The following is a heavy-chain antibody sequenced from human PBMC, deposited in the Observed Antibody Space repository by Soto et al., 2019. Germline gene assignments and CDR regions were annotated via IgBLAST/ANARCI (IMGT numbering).Heavy chain of an antibody. V-gene: IGHV2-5*02. CDR2: IYWDDDK. J-gene: IGHJ3*02. CDR3: AHRYIAVASRGAFDI. CDR1: VFSLSTSGVG. Sequence: QITLKESGPTLVKPTQTLTLTCTFSVFSLSTSGVGVGWIRQPPGKALEWLALIYWDDDKRYSPSLKSRLTITKDTSKNQVVLTMTNMDPVDTATYYCAHRYIAVASRGAFDIWGQGTMVTVSS. D-gene: IGHD6-19*01.